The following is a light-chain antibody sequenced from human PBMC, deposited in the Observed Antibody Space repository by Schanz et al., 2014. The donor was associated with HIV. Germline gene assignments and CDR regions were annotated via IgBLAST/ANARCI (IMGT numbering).Light chain of an antibody. J-gene: IGLJ3*02. V-gene: IGLV1-40*01. CDR2: DNT. CDR1: SSNIGAGYD. Sequence: QSLLTQPPSVSGAPGQRVTISCTGTSSNIGAGYDVHWYQLLPGTAPTLLIFDNTNRPSGVPARFSGSKSGSSASLAISGLQADDEADYFCQSFDSSLNGVVFGGGTKLTVL. CDR3: QSFDSSLNGVV.